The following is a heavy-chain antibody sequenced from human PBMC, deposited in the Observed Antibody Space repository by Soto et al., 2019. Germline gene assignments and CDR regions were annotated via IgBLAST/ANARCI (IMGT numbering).Heavy chain of an antibody. Sequence: QLQLQESGSGLVKPSQTLSLTCAVSGGSISSGGYSWSWIRQPPGKGLEWIGYLSHSGSTYYNPSLKSRLTISVDRSKYQFSLKLSSMTAADTAVYYCASGSHVPHYWGQGTLVTVSS. CDR3: ASGSHVPHY. CDR2: LSHSGST. J-gene: IGHJ4*02. V-gene: IGHV4-30-2*01. CDR1: GGSISSGGYS. D-gene: IGHD6-6*01.